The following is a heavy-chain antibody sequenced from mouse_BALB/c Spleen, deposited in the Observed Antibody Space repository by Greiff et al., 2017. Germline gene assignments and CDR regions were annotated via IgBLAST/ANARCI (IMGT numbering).Heavy chain of an antibody. J-gene: IGHJ4*01. CDR3: ARGRGFITTATNAMDY. D-gene: IGHD1-2*01. CDR1: GFTFSSYA. Sequence: EVQGVESGGGLVKPGGSLKLSCAASGFTFSSYAMSWVRQTPEKRLEWVASISSGGSTYYPDSVKGRFTISRDNARNILYLQMSSLRSEDTAMYYCARGRGFITTATNAMDYWGQGTSVTVSS. V-gene: IGHV5-6-5*01. CDR2: ISSGGST.